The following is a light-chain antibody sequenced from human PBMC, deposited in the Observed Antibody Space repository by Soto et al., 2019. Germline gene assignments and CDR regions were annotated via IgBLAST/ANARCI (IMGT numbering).Light chain of an antibody. Sequence: IQFTQSLSSLSASVGDRVTITCRASQGLSSYLAWYQQIPGKAPNLLIYAASTLQSGVPSRLSGSESGTDFTLTISSLQPEDVATYYCQKYNSAPLTFGGGTKVDIK. CDR1: QGLSSY. CDR2: AAS. V-gene: IGKV1-9*01. J-gene: IGKJ4*01. CDR3: QKYNSAPLT.